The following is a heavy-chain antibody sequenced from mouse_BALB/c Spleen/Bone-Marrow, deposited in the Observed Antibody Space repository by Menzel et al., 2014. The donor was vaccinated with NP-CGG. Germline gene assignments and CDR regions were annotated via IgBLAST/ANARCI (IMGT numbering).Heavy chain of an antibody. CDR1: GYSFTSYW. CDR3: ARVGLRLPYYFDY. Sequence: AQLQQSGPQVVRPGASVKISCKASGYSFTSYWMHWVKQRPGQGLEWIGMIDPSDSETRLNQKFKDKATLTVDKSSSTAYMQLSSPTSEDSAVYYCARVGLRLPYYFDYWGQGTTLTVSS. V-gene: IGHV1S127*01. CDR2: IDPSDSET. J-gene: IGHJ2*01. D-gene: IGHD1-2*01.